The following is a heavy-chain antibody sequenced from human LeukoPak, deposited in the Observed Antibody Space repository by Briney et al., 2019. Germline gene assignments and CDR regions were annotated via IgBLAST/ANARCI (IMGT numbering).Heavy chain of an antibody. CDR1: GFTFSTYW. D-gene: IGHD6-6*01. CDR3: ARGVRSGN. CDR2: IKEDGNEQ. J-gene: IGHJ4*02. V-gene: IGHV3-7*03. Sequence: GGSLRLSCAASGFTFSTYWMTWVRQAPGKGLEWVASIKEDGNEQHYVDSVKGRFTISRDNDKNPLYLQMHSLRVEDTAVYYCARGVRSGNWGQGTLVTVSS.